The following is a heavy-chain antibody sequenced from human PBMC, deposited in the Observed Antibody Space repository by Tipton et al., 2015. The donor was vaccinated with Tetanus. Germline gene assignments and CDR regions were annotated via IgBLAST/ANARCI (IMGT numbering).Heavy chain of an antibody. CDR3: VRDRNWGPFDS. CDR1: GFTFSNTG. J-gene: IGHJ5*01. CDR2: IWSDGNTK. Sequence: SLRLSCATSGFTFSNTGFFWVRQAPGKGLECVALIWSDGNTKYNVDSAKGRFTISRDSSTNTVYLQMNSLRVEDTAIYYCVRDRNWGPFDSWGKGTLVTVSS. D-gene: IGHD7-27*01. V-gene: IGHV3-33*02.